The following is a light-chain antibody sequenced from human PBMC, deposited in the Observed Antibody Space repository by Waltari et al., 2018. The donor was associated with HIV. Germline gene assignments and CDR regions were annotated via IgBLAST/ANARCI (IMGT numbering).Light chain of an antibody. CDR3: SSYTSSITRYV. CDR1: SSDVGGYHY. V-gene: IGLV2-14*03. Sequence: QSALTQPASVSGSPGQSITISCIGTSSDVGGYHYVSWYQQHPGKAPKLMIYDVSNRPSGVSNRFSGSKSGNTASLTISGLQAEDEADYYCSSYTSSITRYVFGTGTKVTVL. J-gene: IGLJ1*01. CDR2: DVS.